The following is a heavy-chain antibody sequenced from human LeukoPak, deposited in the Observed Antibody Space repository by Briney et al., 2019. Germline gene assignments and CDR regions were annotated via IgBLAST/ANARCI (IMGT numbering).Heavy chain of an antibody. CDR1: GFIFSNYG. CDR2: VWYDGGNK. CDR3: AKHSQTFYYGSGSYSYGMDV. D-gene: IGHD3-10*01. J-gene: IGHJ6*02. Sequence: PGGSLRLSCAASGFIFSNYGMHWVRQAPGKGLEWVAAVWYDGGNKFYANSVKGRFTISRDNSKNSVDLQMNSLRADDTAVYYCAKHSQTFYYGSGSYSYGMDVWGQGTTVSVSS. V-gene: IGHV3-33*03.